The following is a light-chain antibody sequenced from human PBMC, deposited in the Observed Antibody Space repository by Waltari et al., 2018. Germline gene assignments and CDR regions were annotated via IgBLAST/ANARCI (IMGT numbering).Light chain of an antibody. CDR3: QVWDSNTDHAF. CDR2: DDT. CDR1: NIGSKP. Sequence: SYDLTPPPSVSEAPGQTATITCGGDNIGSKPVHWYQQKAGQAPILVLYDDTDRPSGIPDRFSGSNSGNTATLTISRVEAGDEADYYCQVWDSNTDHAFFGTGTKVTVL. J-gene: IGLJ1*01. V-gene: IGLV3-21*02.